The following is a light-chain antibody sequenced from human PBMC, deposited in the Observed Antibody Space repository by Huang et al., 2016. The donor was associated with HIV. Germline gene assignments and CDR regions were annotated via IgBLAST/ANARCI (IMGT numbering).Light chain of an antibody. CDR3: QQYNNWPPLT. J-gene: IGKJ4*01. CDR1: QSVSSN. Sequence: EIVMTQSPATLSVSPGERATLSCRASQSVSSNVAWYQQKPGQAPRLLIYGASTRATGSPARFSGSGSGIEFTLTISSLQSEDFAVYYCQQYNNWPPLTFGGGTKVEIK. V-gene: IGKV3-15*01. CDR2: GAS.